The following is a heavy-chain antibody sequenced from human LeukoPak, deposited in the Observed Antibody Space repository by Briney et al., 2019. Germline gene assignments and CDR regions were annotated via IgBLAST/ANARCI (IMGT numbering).Heavy chain of an antibody. V-gene: IGHV3-33*01. Sequence: GGSLRLSCAASGFTFSSYGMHWVRQAPGKGLEWVAVIWYDGSNKYYADSVKGRFTISRDNSKNTLYLQMNSLRAEDTAVYYCAGRITMVRGENWFDLWGQGTLVTVSS. J-gene: IGHJ5*02. CDR3: AGRITMVRGENWFDL. CDR2: IWYDGSNK. D-gene: IGHD3-10*01. CDR1: GFTFSSYG.